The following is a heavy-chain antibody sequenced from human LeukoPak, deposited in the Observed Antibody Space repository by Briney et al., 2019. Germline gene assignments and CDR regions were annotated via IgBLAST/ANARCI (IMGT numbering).Heavy chain of an antibody. CDR2: INPSGGST. J-gene: IGHJ4*02. Sequence: ASVKVSCKASGYTFTSYYVHWVRQAPGQGVEGMGIINPSGGSTSYAQKFQGRVTMTRDTSTSTVYMELSSLRSEDTAVYYCAKVGAAHSSWFGVYSFDYWGQGTLVTVSS. D-gene: IGHD6-13*01. V-gene: IGHV1-46*01. CDR1: GYTFTSYY. CDR3: AKVGAAHSSWFGVYSFDY.